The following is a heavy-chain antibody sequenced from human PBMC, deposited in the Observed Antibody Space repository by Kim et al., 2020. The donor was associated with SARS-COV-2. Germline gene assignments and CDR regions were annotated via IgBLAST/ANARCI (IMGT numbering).Heavy chain of an antibody. CDR2: ISSNGGST. J-gene: IGHJ3*02. CDR1: GFTFSSYA. D-gene: IGHD2-21*02. Sequence: GGSLRLSCSASGFTFSSYAMHWVRQAPGKGLEYVSAISSNGGSTYYADSVKGRFTISRDNSKNTLYLQMSSLRAEDTAVYYCVKLLKAPYCGGDCFWSESYEDAFDIWGQGTMVTVSS. V-gene: IGHV3-64D*09. CDR3: VKLLKAPYCGGDCFWSESYEDAFDI.